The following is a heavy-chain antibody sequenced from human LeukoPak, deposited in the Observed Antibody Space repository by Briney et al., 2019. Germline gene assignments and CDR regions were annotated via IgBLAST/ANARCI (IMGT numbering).Heavy chain of an antibody. CDR3: AKDGKRISMIAVVRRGHYFDY. J-gene: IGHJ4*02. Sequence: GMSLRLSCAASGFPFSTYDMHRGGHAPREGLQEGAAITNDGSSKFYTDSVKGRFTISRDNPKTTMNLQMNSLRAEDTAVYYSAKDGKRISMIAVVRRGHYFDYWGQGTLVTVSS. CDR2: ITNDGSSK. CDR1: GFPFSTYD. D-gene: IGHD3-22*01. V-gene: IGHV3-30*18.